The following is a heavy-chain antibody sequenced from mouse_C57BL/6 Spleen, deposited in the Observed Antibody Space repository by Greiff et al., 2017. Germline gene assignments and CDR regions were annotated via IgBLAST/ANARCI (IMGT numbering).Heavy chain of an antibody. V-gene: IGHV5-4*01. CDR2: ISDGGSYT. CDR1: GFTFSSYA. Sequence: EVKLVESGGGLVKPGGSLKLSCAASGFTFSSYAMSWVRQTPEKRLEWVATISDGGSYTYYPDNVKGRFTISRDNAKNNLYLQMSHLKSEDTAVYYCARDRNRSGFAYWGQGTLVTVSA. CDR3: ARDRNRSGFAY. J-gene: IGHJ3*01.